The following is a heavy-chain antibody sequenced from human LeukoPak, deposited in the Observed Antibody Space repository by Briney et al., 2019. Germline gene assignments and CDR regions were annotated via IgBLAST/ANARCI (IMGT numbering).Heavy chain of an antibody. J-gene: IGHJ4*02. Sequence: ASVKVSCKASGDTFTSYNIQWVRQAPGQRLEWMGIIDPSDGATGYAQKFQDRLTMTRDTSTSTAYMDLNSLTSKDTAVYYCARESCHVFDHWGQGTLVTVSS. CDR2: IDPSDGAT. CDR1: GDTFTSYN. D-gene: IGHD3-16*01. CDR3: ARESCHVFDH. V-gene: IGHV1-46*01.